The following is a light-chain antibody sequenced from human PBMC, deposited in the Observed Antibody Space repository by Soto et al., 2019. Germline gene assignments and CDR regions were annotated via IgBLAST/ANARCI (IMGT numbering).Light chain of an antibody. CDR1: GSDVGAYNL. V-gene: IGLV2-23*02. CDR3: CSYAGTVAYV. J-gene: IGLJ1*01. Sequence: SELNRAAYVSRSPGQSIPITSTGTGSDVGAYNLVSWYQQHPGKAPKLIICEVNTRPSGISNRFSGSKSGDTASLTISGLQAEDEADYFCCSYAGTVAYVFGTGTKVTVL. CDR2: EVN.